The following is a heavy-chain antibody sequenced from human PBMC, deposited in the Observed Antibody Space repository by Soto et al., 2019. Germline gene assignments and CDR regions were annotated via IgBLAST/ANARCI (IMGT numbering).Heavy chain of an antibody. V-gene: IGHV1-69*13. Sequence: SEKVSCKDAGNTFSSYSISRVRQAPGQGLEWMGGIIPIFGTANYAQKFQGRVTITADESTSTAYMELSSLRCEDTAVYYCARGVIGRYYYGMDVWGQGTTVTVSS. J-gene: IGHJ6*02. CDR3: ARGVIGRYYYGMDV. CDR1: GNTFSSYS. CDR2: IIPIFGTA. D-gene: IGHD3-16*02.